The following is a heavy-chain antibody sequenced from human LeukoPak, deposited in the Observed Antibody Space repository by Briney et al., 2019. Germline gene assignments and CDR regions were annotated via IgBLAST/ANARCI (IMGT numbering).Heavy chain of an antibody. J-gene: IGHJ4*02. CDR3: ARAFDDYNYFDY. Sequence: NPPETLSLTCTVSGGSISSYYWSWIRQPPGKGLEWVGYICYSGSTNYNPSLKSRVTISVDTSKNQFSLKLSSVTAADTAVYYCARAFDDYNYFDYWGQGTLVTVSS. D-gene: IGHD5-24*01. CDR2: ICYSGST. V-gene: IGHV4-59*01. CDR1: GGSISSYY.